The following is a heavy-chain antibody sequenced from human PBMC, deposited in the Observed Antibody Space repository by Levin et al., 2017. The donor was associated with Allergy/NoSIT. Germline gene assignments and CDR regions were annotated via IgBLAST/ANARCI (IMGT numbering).Heavy chain of an antibody. Sequence: PGGSLRLSCAASRFTVSSNYMSWVRQAPGKGLEWVSVIYSGGSTYNADSVKGRFTISRDNSKNTLYLQMNSLRAEDTAVYYCAAVAGAWQGPFDHWGQGTLVTVSS. J-gene: IGHJ4*02. V-gene: IGHV3-66*02. CDR3: AAVAGAWQGPFDH. D-gene: IGHD6-19*01. CDR1: RFTVSSNY. CDR2: IYSGGST.